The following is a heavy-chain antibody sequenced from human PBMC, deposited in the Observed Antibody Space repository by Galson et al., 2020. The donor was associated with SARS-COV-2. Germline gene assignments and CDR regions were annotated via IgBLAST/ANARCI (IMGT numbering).Heavy chain of an antibody. D-gene: IGHD3-9*01. CDR1: GFTFSSYS. Sequence: GESLKISCAASGFTFSSYSMNWVRQAPGKGLEWVSSISSSSSYIYYADSVKGRFTISRDNAKNSLYLQMNSLRAEDTAVYYCARETYGYYDILYYYYGMDVWGQGTTVTVSS. V-gene: IGHV3-21*01. J-gene: IGHJ6*02. CDR3: ARETYGYYDILYYYYGMDV. CDR2: ISSSSSYI.